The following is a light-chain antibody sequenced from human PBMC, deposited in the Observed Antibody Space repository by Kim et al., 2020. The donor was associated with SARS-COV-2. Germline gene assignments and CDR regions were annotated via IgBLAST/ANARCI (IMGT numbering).Light chain of an antibody. CDR1: QGIGHY. V-gene: IGKV1-16*02. CDR2: AAS. J-gene: IGKJ5*01. Sequence: DIQMTQSPSSLSASVGDRVTISCRASQGIGHYLAWFQQKPGKAPKSLIHAASTLQSGVPSKFNGSESGSDFILTISNLQPEDFGTYYCQQYMSHHPTFGQGTRLEI. CDR3: QQYMSHHPT.